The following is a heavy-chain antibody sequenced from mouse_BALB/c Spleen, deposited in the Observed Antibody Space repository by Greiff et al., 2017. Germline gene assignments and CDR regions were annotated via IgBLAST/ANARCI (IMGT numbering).Heavy chain of an antibody. J-gene: IGHJ3*01. D-gene: IGHD1-1*01. CDR1: GFTFSDYY. CDR3: ARGDYGSSYVEAWFAY. V-gene: IGHV5-4*02. CDR2: ISDGGSYT. Sequence: EVKLEESGGGLVKPGGSLKLSCAASGFTFSDYYMYWVRQTPEKRLEWVATISDGGSYTYYPDSVKGRFTISRDNAKNNLYLQMSSLKSEDTAMYYCARGDYGSSYVEAWFAYWGQGTLVTVSA.